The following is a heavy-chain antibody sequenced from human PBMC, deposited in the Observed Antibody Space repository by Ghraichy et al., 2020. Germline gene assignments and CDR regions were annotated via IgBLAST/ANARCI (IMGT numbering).Heavy chain of an antibody. CDR2: MKEDGSEK. CDR1: GFTFSSYW. J-gene: IGHJ4*02. Sequence: GGSLRLSCAASGFTFSSYWMTWVRQAPGQGLEWVANMKEDGSEKNYVDSVKGRFTISRDNAKNSLFLQMNSLRAEDTALYYCVRGGFSLDYWGQGTLVIVSS. D-gene: IGHD3-10*01. V-gene: IGHV3-7*01. CDR3: VRGGFSLDY.